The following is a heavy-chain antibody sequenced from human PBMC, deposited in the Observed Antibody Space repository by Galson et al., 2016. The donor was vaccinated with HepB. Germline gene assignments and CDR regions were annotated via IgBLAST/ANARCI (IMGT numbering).Heavy chain of an antibody. CDR1: GGSVNTDQYH. D-gene: IGHD1-26*01. V-gene: IGHV4-61*01. CDR2: TYYGRST. CDR3: TTYIVGRGGTGY. Sequence: SETLSPTCTVSGGSVNTDQYHWSWIRQPPGKGLQWLGHTYYGRSTTYNPSLKSRVTISIDTSKNQFSLTLSPVTAADTAVYYCTTYIVGRGGTGYWGKGTLVTVSS. J-gene: IGHJ4*02.